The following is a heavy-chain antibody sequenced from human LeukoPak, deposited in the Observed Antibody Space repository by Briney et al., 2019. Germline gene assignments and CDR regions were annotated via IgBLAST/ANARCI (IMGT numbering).Heavy chain of an antibody. V-gene: IGHV4-59*01. Sequence: PSETLSLTCTVSGGSINRYYWSWIRQPPGKGLEWIGYIYYSGSTNYNPSLKSRVTISVDTSKNQFSLNLNSVTAADTAVYYCARAAAAATLDYWGQGTLVTVSS. D-gene: IGHD6-13*01. CDR2: IYYSGST. J-gene: IGHJ4*02. CDR3: ARAAAAATLDY. CDR1: GGSINRYY.